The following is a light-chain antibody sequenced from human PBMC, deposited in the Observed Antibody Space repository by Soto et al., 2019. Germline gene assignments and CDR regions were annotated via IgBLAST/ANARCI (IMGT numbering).Light chain of an antibody. V-gene: IGKV3-11*01. CDR3: QQRRYWPIT. CDR2: DAS. J-gene: IGKJ4*01. Sequence: EIVLTQSPATLSLFPGERATLSCRASQSVSSWLGWYQQKHGKAPRHLILDASHRATGIPARFSGSGSGTDFNLTISSLEPEDFGIYYCQQRRYWPITFGGGTKVEIK. CDR1: QSVSSW.